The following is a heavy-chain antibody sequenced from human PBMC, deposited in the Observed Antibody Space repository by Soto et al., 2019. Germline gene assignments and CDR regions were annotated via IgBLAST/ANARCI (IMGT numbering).Heavy chain of an antibody. J-gene: IGHJ4*02. Sequence: PGGSLRLSCAASGFTFSNAWMSWVRQAPGKWLEWVGRIKSKTDGGTTDYAAPVKGRFTISRDDSKNTLYLQMNSLKTEDTAVYYCTTAPVATKYCSGGSCYSVYWGQGXLVTVYS. CDR1: GFTFSNAW. CDR3: TTAPVATKYCSGGSCYSVY. CDR2: IKSKTDGGTT. V-gene: IGHV3-15*01. D-gene: IGHD2-15*01.